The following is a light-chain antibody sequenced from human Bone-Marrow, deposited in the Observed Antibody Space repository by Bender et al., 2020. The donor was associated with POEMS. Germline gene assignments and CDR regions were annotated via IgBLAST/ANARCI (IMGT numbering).Light chain of an antibody. Sequence: SYELSQPPSVSVFPGQTASISCSGNKLGEKYVCWYQQRPGQSPVLVVYHSIKRPSGIPDRFSGSTSGNTATLTISGTLAMDEADYYCQAWDSSAVVFGGGTKLTVL. CDR1: KLGEKY. CDR3: QAWDSSAVV. V-gene: IGLV3-1*01. CDR2: HSI. J-gene: IGLJ2*01.